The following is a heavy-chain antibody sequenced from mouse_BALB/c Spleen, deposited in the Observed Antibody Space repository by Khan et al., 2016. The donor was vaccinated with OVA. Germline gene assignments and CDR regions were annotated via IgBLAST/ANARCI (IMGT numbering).Heavy chain of an antibody. Sequence: QIQLVQSGPELKKPGVTVKISCKASGYTFTTYGMNWVKQAPGKGLKWMGWINTYTGEPTYVDDFKGRFAFSLDTSASTAYLQINNLKNEDTATYFCARVGYSGTMDYWGQGTSVTGSS. J-gene: IGHJ4*01. CDR1: GYTFTTYG. CDR3: ARVGYSGTMDY. V-gene: IGHV9-3-1*01. CDR2: INTYTGEP. D-gene: IGHD2-14*01.